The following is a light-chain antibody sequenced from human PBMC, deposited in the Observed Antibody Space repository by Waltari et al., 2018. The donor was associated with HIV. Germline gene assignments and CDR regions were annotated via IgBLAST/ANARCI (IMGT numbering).Light chain of an antibody. CDR1: SSDVGGYNY. CDR3: QSYDSSLSDLL. CDR2: EVS. J-gene: IGLJ3*02. V-gene: IGLV2-14*01. Sequence: QSALTQPASVSGSPGQSITISCTGTSSDVGGYNYVSWYQQHPGKAPKLMIYEVSNRPSGVSNRFSGSKSGNTASLTISGLQAEDEADYYCQSYDSSLSDLLFGGGTKLTVL.